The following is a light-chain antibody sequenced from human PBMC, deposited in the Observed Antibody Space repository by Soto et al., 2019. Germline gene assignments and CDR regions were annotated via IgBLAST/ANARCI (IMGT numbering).Light chain of an antibody. CDR3: QQYNNWPPIT. J-gene: IGKJ5*01. CDR2: GAS. V-gene: IGKV3-15*01. Sequence: EIVMTQSPATLSVSPGERATLSCRASQSVSSNLAWYQQKPGQAPRLLIYGASTRATGVPARFSGSGSETEFTLTISSLQSEDFAVYYFQQYNNWPPITFGQGTRLEIK. CDR1: QSVSSN.